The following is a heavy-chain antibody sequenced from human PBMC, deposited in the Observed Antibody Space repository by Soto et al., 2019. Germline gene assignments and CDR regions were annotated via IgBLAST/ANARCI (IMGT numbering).Heavy chain of an antibody. CDR1: GGSINSYY. V-gene: IGHV4-59*01. D-gene: IGHD2-15*01. Sequence: ASETLSLTCTVSGGSINSYYWSWIRQPPGKGLEWIGYIYYSGSTYYNPSLKSRVTISVDTSKNQFSLKLTSVTAADTAVYYCARDLSGCSSGSCYENFQNWGQRTQVTVSS. CDR3: ARDLSGCSSGSCYENFQN. CDR2: IYYSGST. J-gene: IGHJ1*01.